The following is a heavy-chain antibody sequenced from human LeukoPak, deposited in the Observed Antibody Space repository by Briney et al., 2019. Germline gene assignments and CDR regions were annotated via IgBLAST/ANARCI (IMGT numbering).Heavy chain of an antibody. V-gene: IGHV4-34*01. J-gene: IGHJ4*02. CDR2: INHSGST. CDR3: ARPGQSSWWIYFNY. Sequence: PSETLSLTCAVYGGSFSGYYWSWIRQPPGKGLEWIGEINHSGSTNYNPSLKSRVTISVDTSKNQFSLKLSSVTAADTAVYYCARPGQSSWWIYFNYWGQGTLVTVSA. CDR1: GGSFSGYY. D-gene: IGHD2-15*01.